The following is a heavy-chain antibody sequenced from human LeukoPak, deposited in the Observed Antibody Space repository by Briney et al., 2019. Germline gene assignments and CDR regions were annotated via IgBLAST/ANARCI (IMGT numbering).Heavy chain of an antibody. D-gene: IGHD5-12*01. Sequence: PGRSLRLSCAASGFRFDDYAMHWVRQAPGKGLEGVSGISWNSGSIGYADSVKGRFTISRDNAKNSLYLQMNSLRADDTAVYYCAKSPEYSGYDWFDYWGQGTLVTVSS. CDR1: GFRFDDYA. CDR2: ISWNSGSI. J-gene: IGHJ4*02. V-gene: IGHV3-9*01. CDR3: AKSPEYSGYDWFDY.